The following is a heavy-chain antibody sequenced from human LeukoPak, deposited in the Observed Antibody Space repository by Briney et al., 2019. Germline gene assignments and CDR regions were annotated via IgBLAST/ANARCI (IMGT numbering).Heavy chain of an antibody. V-gene: IGHV1-69*06. J-gene: IGHJ6*03. CDR3: ARDCSSASCYERGSYFYFYMDI. D-gene: IGHD2-2*01. Sequence: SVKVSCKASRGTFTNYAFSWVRQAPGQGLEWMGRIIPMSGTIYYTQKFQGRVTITADRSTNTAYMELNSLRSEDTAVIYCARDCSSASCYERGSYFYFYMDIWGSGTTVTVSS. CDR2: IIPMSGTI. CDR1: RGTFTNYA.